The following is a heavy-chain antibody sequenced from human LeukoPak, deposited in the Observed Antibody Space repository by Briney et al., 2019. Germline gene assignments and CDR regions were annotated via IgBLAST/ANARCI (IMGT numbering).Heavy chain of an antibody. Sequence: SVKVSCKASGGTFSSYAISWVRQAPGQGLEWMGGIIPIFGTANYAQKFQGRVTITTDESTSTAYMELSSLRSEDTAVYYCASWSHSDNAFDIWGQGTMVTVSS. CDR3: ASWSHSDNAFDI. J-gene: IGHJ3*02. CDR2: IIPIFGTA. V-gene: IGHV1-69*05. CDR1: GGTFSSYA.